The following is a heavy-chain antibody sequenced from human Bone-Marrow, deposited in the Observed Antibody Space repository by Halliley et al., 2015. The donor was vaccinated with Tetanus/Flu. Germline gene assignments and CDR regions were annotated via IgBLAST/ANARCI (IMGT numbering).Heavy chain of an antibody. CDR2: IKSESYGGTT. V-gene: IGHV3-15*01. CDR3: TAPTVTVGIMVGDSFYYGMDV. D-gene: IGHD4-17*01. CDR1: GFNFYNAW. J-gene: IGHJ6*02. Sequence: SLRLSCAASGFNFYNAWMNWVRQAPGKGLEWVGRIKSESYGGTTDYAAPVKGRFTISRDDSKNTLFLQMNSLKIGDTAVYYCTAPTVTVGIMVGDSFYYGMDVWGQGTTVTVSS.